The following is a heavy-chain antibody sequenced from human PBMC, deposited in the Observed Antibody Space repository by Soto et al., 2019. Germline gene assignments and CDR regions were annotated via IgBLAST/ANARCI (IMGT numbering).Heavy chain of an antibody. D-gene: IGHD5-18*01. CDR2: MNPNSGNT. CDR3: ARQGYSYALFDY. CDR1: GYTFTSYD. J-gene: IGHJ4*02. Sequence: ASVKVSCKASGYTFTSYDINWVRQATGQGLEYLGWMNPNSGNTGYVQKFQGRVTLTRNTSISTAYMELSSLRSEDTAVYYCARQGYSYALFDYWGQGTLVTVSS. V-gene: IGHV1-8*02.